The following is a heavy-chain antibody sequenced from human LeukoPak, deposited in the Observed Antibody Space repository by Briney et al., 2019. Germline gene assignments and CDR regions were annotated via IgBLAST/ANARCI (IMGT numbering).Heavy chain of an antibody. CDR3: AAATTVTTKSRSWFDP. CDR2: INPSGGST. Sequence: GASVKVSCKASGYTFTGYYMHWVRQAPGQGLEWMGIINPSGGSTSYAQKFQGRVTMTRDTSTSTVYMELSSLRSEDTAVYYCAAATTVTTKSRSWFDPWGQGTLVTVSS. J-gene: IGHJ5*02. D-gene: IGHD4-17*01. CDR1: GYTFTGYY. V-gene: IGHV1-46*01.